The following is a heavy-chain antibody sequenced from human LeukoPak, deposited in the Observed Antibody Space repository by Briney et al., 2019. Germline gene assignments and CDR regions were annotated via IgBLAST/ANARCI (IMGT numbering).Heavy chain of an antibody. Sequence: GGSLRLSCAASGFTFSSYEMNWVRQAPGKGLEWVSSISSNSNSIYYADSVKGRFTISRDNAKNSLYLQMNSLRAEDTAVYYCARDDIATAGTLEYWGQGTLVTVSS. CDR3: ARDDIATAGTLEY. J-gene: IGHJ4*02. D-gene: IGHD6-13*01. CDR2: ISSNSNSI. V-gene: IGHV3-21*01. CDR1: GFTFSSYE.